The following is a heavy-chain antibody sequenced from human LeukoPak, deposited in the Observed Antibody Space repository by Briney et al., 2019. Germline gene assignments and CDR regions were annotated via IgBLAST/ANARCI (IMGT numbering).Heavy chain of an antibody. Sequence: GGSLRLSCAASGFTFSSYWMSWVRQAPGRGLEWVSVVSVGGGATYYADSVKGRFTISRDNSKNTLYLQMNSLKTEDTAIYYCAKREVTTRYFDYWGQGTLVTVSS. CDR2: VSVGGGAT. CDR3: AKREVTTRYFDY. V-gene: IGHV3-23*01. CDR1: GFTFSSYW. D-gene: IGHD4-17*01. J-gene: IGHJ4*02.